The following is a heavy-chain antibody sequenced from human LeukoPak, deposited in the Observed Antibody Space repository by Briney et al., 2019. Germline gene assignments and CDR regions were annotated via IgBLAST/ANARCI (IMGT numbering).Heavy chain of an antibody. CDR2: IYTRGST. J-gene: IGHJ3*02. CDR1: GGSINNYY. CDR3: ARGRYCSADICSGGDAFDI. V-gene: IGHV4-4*07. Sequence: SETLSLTCTVSGGSINNYYWSWIRQPAGKGLEWIGRIYTRGSTNYNPSLKSRVTMSVDTSKNQFSLKLSSVTAADTAVYYCARGRYCSADICSGGDAFDIWGLGTMVCVSS. D-gene: IGHD2-15*01.